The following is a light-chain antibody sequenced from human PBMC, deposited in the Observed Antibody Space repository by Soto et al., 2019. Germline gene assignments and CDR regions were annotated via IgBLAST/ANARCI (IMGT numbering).Light chain of an antibody. CDR1: QNVRTY. CDR2: DAS. J-gene: IGKJ5*01. Sequence: EIVLTQSPATLSLFPGERATLSCRASQNVRTYLAWYQQKPGQAPRLLISDASKRATGIPARFSGSGSGTDFTLTITTLQPEDVGMYYCQQCHATPLTFGQGTRLDI. V-gene: IGKV3-11*01. CDR3: QQCHATPLT.